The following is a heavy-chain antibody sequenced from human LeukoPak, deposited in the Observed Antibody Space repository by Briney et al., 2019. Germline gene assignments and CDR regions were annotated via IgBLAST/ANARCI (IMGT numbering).Heavy chain of an antibody. V-gene: IGHV3-7*01. CDR1: GFTFSSYW. D-gene: IGHD5-18*01. Sequence: PGGSLRLSCAASGFTFSSYWMSWVRQAPGKGLAWVANINQDGSDKYYVDSVKGRFTISRDNAKNSLYLQMNSLRAEHTAVYYCARDGGYSDGSDYWGQGTLVTVSS. CDR3: ARDGGYSDGSDY. J-gene: IGHJ4*02. CDR2: INQDGSDK.